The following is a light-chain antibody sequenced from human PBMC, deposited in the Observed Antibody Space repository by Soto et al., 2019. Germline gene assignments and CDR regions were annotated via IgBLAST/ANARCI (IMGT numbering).Light chain of an antibody. CDR1: RGISHY. Sequence: DIQMTQSPSSLSPSLGDRVTITCRASRGISHYLAWFQQKPGKVPKLLIYAASTLQSGVPSRFSGSGYGTDFTLTISSLQPEDVATYSCLGYESAPTWTFGQGTKVDIK. CDR2: AAS. J-gene: IGKJ1*01. V-gene: IGKV1-27*01. CDR3: LGYESAPTWT.